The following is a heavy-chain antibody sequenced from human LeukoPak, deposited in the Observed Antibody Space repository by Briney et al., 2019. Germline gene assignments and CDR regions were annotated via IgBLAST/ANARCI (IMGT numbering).Heavy chain of an antibody. V-gene: IGHV3-11*04. CDR1: GFTVSSNY. D-gene: IGHD3-3*01. CDR2: ISSSGSTI. J-gene: IGHJ1*01. CDR3: AKDRGRITIFGVVLDGWPLQH. Sequence: PGGSLRLSCAASGFTVSSNYMSWVRQAPGKGLEWVSYISSSGSTIYYADSVKGRFTISRDNAKNSLYLQMNSLRAEDTAVYYCAKDRGRITIFGVVLDGWPLQHWGQGTLVTVSS.